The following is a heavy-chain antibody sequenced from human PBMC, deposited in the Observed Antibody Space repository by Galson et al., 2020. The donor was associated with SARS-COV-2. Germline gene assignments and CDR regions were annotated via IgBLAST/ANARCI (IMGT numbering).Heavy chain of an antibody. CDR1: GGSFSGYY. V-gene: IGHV4-34*01. CDR3: ARVRRSSSLRYWYFDL. CDR2: INHSGST. J-gene: IGHJ2*01. D-gene: IGHD6-13*01. Sequence: ETSETLSLTCAVYGGSFSGYYWNWIRQPPGKGLEWLGEINHSGSTNYNPSLKSRVTISVDTSKNQFSLNLSSVTAADTAMYYCARVRRSSSLRYWYFDLWGRGTLVTVSS.